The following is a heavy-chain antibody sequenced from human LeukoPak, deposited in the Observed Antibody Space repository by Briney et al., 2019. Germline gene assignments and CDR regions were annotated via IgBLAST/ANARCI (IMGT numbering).Heavy chain of an antibody. CDR1: GFTFSDYW. D-gene: IGHD3-22*01. CDR2: IKQDGSEK. Sequence: TGGSLRLSCAASGFTFSDYWMTWVRQAPGKGLEWVANIKQDGSEKYYVDSVKGRFTISRDNARNSLFLQMNSLRVEDTAIYYCAREDYYDSNAYPSRGFDYWGQGTLVTVSS. CDR3: AREDYYDSNAYPSRGFDY. J-gene: IGHJ4*02. V-gene: IGHV3-7*01.